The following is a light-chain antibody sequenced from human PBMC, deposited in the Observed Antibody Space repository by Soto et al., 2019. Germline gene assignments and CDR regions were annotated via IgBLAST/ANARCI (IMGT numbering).Light chain of an antibody. CDR3: QQLLSYTVT. CDR2: AAS. CDR1: QGISSY. J-gene: IGKJ4*01. Sequence: DIPLTQSPSFLSASVGDRVTITCRASQGISSYLAWYQQKPGKAPKLLIYAASTLHRGAPSRFSGGGSGTEFTLTISSLQPEDFATYFCQQLLSYTVTFGGGTKVEIK. V-gene: IGKV1-9*01.